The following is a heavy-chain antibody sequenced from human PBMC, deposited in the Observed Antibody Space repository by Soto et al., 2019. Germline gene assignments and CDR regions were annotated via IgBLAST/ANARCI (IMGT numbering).Heavy chain of an antibody. D-gene: IGHD3-22*01. CDR1: GYRFTSYG. CDR3: ARGGYYDSSGSRNYYYYGMNV. Sequence: QAQLVQSGAEVKRPGASVKVSCRASGYRFTSYGINWVRQAPGQGLEWLGWISAYDGNTNYAQILQGRVSMTTDTSANTAYMELRSRRADDTAMYYCARGGYYDSSGSRNYYYYGMNVWGQGTTVTVSS. CDR2: ISAYDGNT. V-gene: IGHV1-18*01. J-gene: IGHJ6*02.